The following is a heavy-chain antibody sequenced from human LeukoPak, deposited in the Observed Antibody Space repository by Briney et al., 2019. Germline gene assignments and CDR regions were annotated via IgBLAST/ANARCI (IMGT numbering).Heavy chain of an antibody. CDR2: IGGSGGST. D-gene: IGHD3-10*01. V-gene: IGHV3-23*01. CDR1: GFTFSNYW. CDR3: AKYRGFGDSYDS. Sequence: PGGSLRLSCAASGFTFSNYWMSWVRQAPGKGLEWVSSIGGSGGSTYYADSVKGRSTISRDTSKNTLYLQMNSLRAEDTAVYYCAKYRGFGDSYDSWGQGTLVTVSS. J-gene: IGHJ4*02.